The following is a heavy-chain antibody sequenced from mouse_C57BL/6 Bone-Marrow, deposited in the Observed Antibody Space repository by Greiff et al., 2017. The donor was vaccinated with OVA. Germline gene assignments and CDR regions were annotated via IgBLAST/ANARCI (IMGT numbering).Heavy chain of an antibody. CDR3: ARRGHYYGSSSLDY. V-gene: IGHV1-61*01. D-gene: IGHD1-1*01. J-gene: IGHJ2*01. CDR1: GYTFTSYW. CDR2: IYPSDSET. Sequence: QVHVKQPGAELVRPGSSVKLSCKASGYTFTSYWMDWVKQRPGQGLEWIGNIYPSDSETHYNQKFKDKATLTVVKSSSTAYMQLSSLTSEDSAVYYCARRGHYYGSSSLDYWGQGTTLTVSS.